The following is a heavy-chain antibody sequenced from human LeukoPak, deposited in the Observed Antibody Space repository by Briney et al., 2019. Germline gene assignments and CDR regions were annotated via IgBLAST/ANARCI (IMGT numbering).Heavy chain of an antibody. CDR2: ISGSGGST. CDR1: GFTFSSYA. Sequence: QAGGSLRLSCAASGFTFSSYAMSWVRQAPGKGLEWVSAISGSGGSTYYADSVKGRFTISRDNSKNTLYLQMNSLRAEDTAVYYCAKDHDFWSGYPHYWGQGTLVTVSS. J-gene: IGHJ4*02. V-gene: IGHV3-23*01. D-gene: IGHD3-3*01. CDR3: AKDHDFWSGYPHY.